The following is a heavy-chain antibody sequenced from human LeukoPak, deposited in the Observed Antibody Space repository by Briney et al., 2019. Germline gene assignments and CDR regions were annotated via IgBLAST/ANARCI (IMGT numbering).Heavy chain of an antibody. Sequence: ASVKVSCKASGGTFSSYAISWVRQAPGQGLEWMGGIIPIFGTANYAQKFQGRVTITTDEFTSTAYMELSSLRSEDTAVYYCASSHCSSTSCDFKQIHYYYYYMDVWGKGTTVTVSS. CDR1: GGTFSSYA. CDR2: IIPIFGTA. V-gene: IGHV1-69*05. J-gene: IGHJ6*03. CDR3: ASSHCSSTSCDFKQIHYYYYYMDV. D-gene: IGHD2-2*01.